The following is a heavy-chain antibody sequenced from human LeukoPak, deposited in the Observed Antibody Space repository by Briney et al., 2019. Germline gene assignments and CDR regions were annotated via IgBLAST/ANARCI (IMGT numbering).Heavy chain of an antibody. V-gene: IGHV4-39*01. CDR1: GGYISSSNYY. CDR3: ARNRYYYGSGNYGVPNWFDP. J-gene: IGHJ5*02. Sequence: SETLSLTCTVSGGYISSSNYYWVWIRQPPGKGLEWVASIYYSGSTYYNPSLKSRVTISVDTSKNQFSLKLNSVTAADTAVYYCARNRYYYGSGNYGVPNWFDPWGQGTLVTVSS. CDR2: IYYSGST. D-gene: IGHD3-10*01.